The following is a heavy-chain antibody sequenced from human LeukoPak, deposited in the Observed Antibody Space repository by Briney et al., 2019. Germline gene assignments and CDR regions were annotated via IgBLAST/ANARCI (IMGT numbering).Heavy chain of an antibody. CDR2: ISGSGGST. V-gene: IGHV3-23*01. CDR3: ARVSSGWEFDY. J-gene: IGHJ4*02. Sequence: PGGSLRLSCAASGFTFSGYAMSWVRQVPGKGLEWVSAISGSGGSTYYGDSVKGRFTISRDNSKNTLYLQMNSLRAEDTAVYYCARVSSGWEFDYWGQGTLVTVSS. D-gene: IGHD6-19*01. CDR1: GFTFSGYA.